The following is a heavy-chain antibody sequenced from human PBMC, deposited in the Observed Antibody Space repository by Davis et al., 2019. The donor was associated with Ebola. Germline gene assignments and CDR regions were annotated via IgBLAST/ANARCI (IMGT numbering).Heavy chain of an antibody. D-gene: IGHD3-3*01. CDR2: IYPGDSDT. CDR1: GYSLTSYW. J-gene: IGHJ6*02. CDR3: ARRVTTLEGGMDV. Sequence: GESPKISCKGSGYSLTSYWIGWVRQMPGKGLEWMGIIYPGDSDTRYSPSFQGQVTISADKSISTAYLQWSSLKASDTAMYYCARRVTTLEGGMDVWGQGTTVTVSS. V-gene: IGHV5-51*01.